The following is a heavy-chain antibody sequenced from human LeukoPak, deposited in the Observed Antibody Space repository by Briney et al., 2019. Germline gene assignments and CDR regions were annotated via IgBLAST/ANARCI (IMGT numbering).Heavy chain of an antibody. D-gene: IGHD6-19*01. CDR3: ARDPGGYSSGGELDV. Sequence: GGSLRLSCAASGFTFSSYTMNWVRRAPGKGLEWVSSISSSSSYIYYADSVKGRFTISRDNAKNSLYLQMNSLRAEDMAVYYCARDPGGYSSGGELDVWGKGTTVTVSS. CDR2: ISSSSSYI. J-gene: IGHJ6*04. CDR1: GFTFSSYT. V-gene: IGHV3-21*01.